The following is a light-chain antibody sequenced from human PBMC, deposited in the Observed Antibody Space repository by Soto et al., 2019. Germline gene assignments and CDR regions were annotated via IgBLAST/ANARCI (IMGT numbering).Light chain of an antibody. Sequence: ETVLTQSPATLSLSPGERATLSCRASQSVTSYLAWYQQKPGQAPRLLIYDASNRATGIPARFSGSGSGTDFTLTISSLEPEDFAVYYCQQYDGSPLYTFGQGTKLEIK. CDR3: QQYDGSPLYT. V-gene: IGKV3-11*01. J-gene: IGKJ2*01. CDR1: QSVTSY. CDR2: DAS.